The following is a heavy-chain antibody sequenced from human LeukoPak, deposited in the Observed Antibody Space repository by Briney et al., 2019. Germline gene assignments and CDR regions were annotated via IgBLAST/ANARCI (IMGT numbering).Heavy chain of an antibody. V-gene: IGHV4-4*07. D-gene: IGHD3-10*01. Sequence: PSETLSLTCTVSGGSISIYYWNWIRQPAGKGLEWIERIFTSGITNYNPSLKSRVTMSVDTSKNQFSLNLSSVTAADTAVYYCARESSGTYYNPLGYMDVWGEGTTVTVSS. CDR3: ARESSGTYYNPLGYMDV. CDR1: GGSISIYY. CDR2: IFTSGIT. J-gene: IGHJ6*03.